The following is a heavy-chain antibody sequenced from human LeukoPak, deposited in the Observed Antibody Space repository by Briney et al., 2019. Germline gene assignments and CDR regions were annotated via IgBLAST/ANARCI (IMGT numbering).Heavy chain of an antibody. CDR1: GLTLSSYG. CDR3: ARDDRWLQFNN. D-gene: IGHD5-24*01. V-gene: IGHV3-23*01. J-gene: IGHJ4*02. Sequence: GGSLRLSCAVSGLTLSSYGMSWVRQAPGKGLEWVSALSGSGGNTYYADSVKGRFTISRDNSKNTLYLQINSLRAEDTAVYFCARDDRWLQFNNWGQGTLVTVSS. CDR2: LSGSGGNT.